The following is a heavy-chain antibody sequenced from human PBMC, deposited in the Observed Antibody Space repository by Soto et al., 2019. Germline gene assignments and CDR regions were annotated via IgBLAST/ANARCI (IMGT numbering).Heavy chain of an antibody. J-gene: IGHJ6*02. D-gene: IGHD3-22*01. CDR1: GGSFGGYY. V-gene: IGHV4-34*01. CDR2: INHSGST. Sequence: TSETLSLTCAVYGGSFGGYYWSWIRQPPGKGLEWIGEINHSGSTNYNPSLKSRVTISVDTSKNQFSLKLSSVTAADTAVYYCARDVSDDSSGYYYYGMDVWGQGTTVTVSS. CDR3: ARDVSDDSSGYYYYGMDV.